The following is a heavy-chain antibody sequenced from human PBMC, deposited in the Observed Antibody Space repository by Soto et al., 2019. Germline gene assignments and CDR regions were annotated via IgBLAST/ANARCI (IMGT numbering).Heavy chain of an antibody. Sequence: QVQLVESGGGVVQPGRSLRLSCAASGFTFSSYVMHWVRQAPGKGLERVAVISYDGSNKYYADSGKGRFTISRDNSKNTLYLQMNSLRAEDTAVYYCAKEPHYDSLTGYGPYFDYWGQGTLVTVSS. CDR2: ISYDGSNK. CDR1: GFTFSSYV. CDR3: AKEPHYDSLTGYGPYFDY. D-gene: IGHD3-9*01. J-gene: IGHJ4*02. V-gene: IGHV3-30*18.